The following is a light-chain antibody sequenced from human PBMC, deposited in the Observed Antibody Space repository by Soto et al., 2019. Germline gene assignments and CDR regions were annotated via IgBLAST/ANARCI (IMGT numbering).Light chain of an antibody. V-gene: IGLV8-61*01. CDR3: AVYMGGGIWV. Sequence: QTVVTQEPSFSVSPGGTVTLTCGLNSGSVSTSYYPSWYQQTPGQAPRTLIHSTNTRSSGVPDRFSGSILGKKAALTITGAQADDESDYYCAVYMGGGIWVLGGGTKLTVL. J-gene: IGLJ3*02. CDR1: SGSVSTSYY. CDR2: STN.